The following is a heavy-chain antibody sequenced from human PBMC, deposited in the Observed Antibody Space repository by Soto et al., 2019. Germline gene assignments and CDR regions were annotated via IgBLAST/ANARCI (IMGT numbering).Heavy chain of an antibody. D-gene: IGHD2-15*01. CDR2: IYYSGST. V-gene: IGHV4-31*03. CDR1: GDSISSGGYY. CDR3: ARGSTVAAILFDY. Sequence: SETLSLTCTVSGDSISSGGYYWSWIRQHPGKGLEWIGYIYYSGSTYYNPSLKSRVIISVDTSKNQFSLKPSSVTAADTAVYYCARGSTVAAILFDYWGQGTLVTVSS. J-gene: IGHJ4*02.